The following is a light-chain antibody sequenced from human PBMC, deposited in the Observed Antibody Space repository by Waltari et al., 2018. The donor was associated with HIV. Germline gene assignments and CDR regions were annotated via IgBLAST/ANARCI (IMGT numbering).Light chain of an antibody. J-gene: IGKJ3*01. CDR3: QQYGDSPLT. CDR1: QYVSSTS. V-gene: IGKV3-20*01. Sequence: EIVLMQSPGILSLFPRERVTISCSASQYVSSTSLAWYQQSPGQPPRLLIYGASNRATGIPDRVSGGGSGTDFTLTISSLEPEDSAVYFCQQYGDSPLTFGPGTKVEVK. CDR2: GAS.